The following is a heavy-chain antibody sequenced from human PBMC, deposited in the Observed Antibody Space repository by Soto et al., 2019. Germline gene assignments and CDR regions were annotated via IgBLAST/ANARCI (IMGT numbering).Heavy chain of an antibody. CDR2: IIPIFGTA. CDR1: GCTFSSYA. D-gene: IGHD6-6*01. V-gene: IGHV1-69*13. Sequence: GALVKVSCKASGCTFSSYAISWVRQAPGQGLEWMGGIIPIFGTANYAQKFQGRVTITADESTSTAYMELSSLRSEDTAVYYCVRDRPHGGAFDIWGQGTMVTVSS. J-gene: IGHJ3*02. CDR3: VRDRPHGGAFDI.